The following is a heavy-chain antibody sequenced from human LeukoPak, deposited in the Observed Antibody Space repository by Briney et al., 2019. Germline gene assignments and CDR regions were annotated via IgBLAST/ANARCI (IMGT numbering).Heavy chain of an antibody. D-gene: IGHD3-16*01. CDR1: GFTFSSYW. Sequence: PGESLRLSCAVSGFTFSSYWMNWVRQAPGKGLEWVAYINQDGSDKYYVDSAKGRFTISRDNAKNSLYLQMNSLRAEDTAVYYCARWAGGFDYWGQGTLVTVS. V-gene: IGHV3-7*04. CDR3: ARWAGGFDY. CDR2: INQDGSDK. J-gene: IGHJ4*02.